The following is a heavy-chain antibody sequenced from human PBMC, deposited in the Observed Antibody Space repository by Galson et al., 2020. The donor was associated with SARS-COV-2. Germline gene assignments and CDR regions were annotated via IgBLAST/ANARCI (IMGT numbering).Heavy chain of an antibody. Sequence: ASVKVSCKASGYTFTGYYMHWVRQAPGQGLEWIGRINPNSGGTNYAQKFQGRVTMTRDTSISTAYMELSRLRSDDTAVYYCARDEEVFAFDIWGQGTMVTVSS. CDR2: INPNSGGT. CDR1: GYTFTGYY. J-gene: IGHJ3*02. CDR3: ARDEEVFAFDI. D-gene: IGHD3-10*01. V-gene: IGHV1-2*06.